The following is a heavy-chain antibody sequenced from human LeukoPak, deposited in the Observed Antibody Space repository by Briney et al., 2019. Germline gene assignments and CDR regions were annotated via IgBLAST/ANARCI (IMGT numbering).Heavy chain of an antibody. CDR1: GFTFSIYG. CDR3: AKVSPGRTGTTVGFDY. D-gene: IGHD1-7*01. V-gene: IGHV3-30*02. Sequence: GGSLRLSCGASGFTFSIYGMHWVRQAPGKGLEWVEYTRYDGGQKYYADSVRGRFTISRDNSKNTLYLQMDSLRAEDTAVYYCAKVSPGRTGTTVGFDYWGQGTLVTVSS. CDR2: TRYDGGQK. J-gene: IGHJ4*02.